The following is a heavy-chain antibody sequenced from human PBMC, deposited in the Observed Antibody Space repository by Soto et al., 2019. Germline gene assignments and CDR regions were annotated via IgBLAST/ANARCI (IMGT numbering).Heavy chain of an antibody. J-gene: IGHJ4*02. CDR2: IIPIFGTA. Sequence: QVQLVQSGAEVKKPGSSVKVSCKASGGTFSSYAISWLRQAPGQGLEWMGGIIPIFGTANYAQKFQGRVKINADKSTSTAYMELSSLRSEDTAVYYCASYAYGQQWLVLDYWGQGTLVTVSS. D-gene: IGHD6-19*01. CDR1: GGTFSSYA. CDR3: ASYAYGQQWLVLDY. V-gene: IGHV1-69*06.